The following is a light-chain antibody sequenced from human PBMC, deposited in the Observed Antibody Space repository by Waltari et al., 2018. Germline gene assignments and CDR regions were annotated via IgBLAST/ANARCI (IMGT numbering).Light chain of an antibody. CDR3: QQYEGYPWT. CDR2: LAS. CDR1: QTVNHW. J-gene: IGKJ1*01. Sequence: DIQMTQSPSTLSASIGDTVTITCRASQTVNHWLAWFQQKPGKAPKVLIYLASNLESGVPSRFRGSGFGTEFTLTISSLQSDDIGTYYCQQYEGYPWTFSQGTKVEMK. V-gene: IGKV1-5*03.